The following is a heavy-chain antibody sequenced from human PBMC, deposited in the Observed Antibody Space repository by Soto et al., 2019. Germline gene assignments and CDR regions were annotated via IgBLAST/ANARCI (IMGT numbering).Heavy chain of an antibody. CDR3: TRDPLGVDYGYY. D-gene: IGHD3-10*01. CDR1: GFTFVDYD. V-gene: IGHV3-49*03. CDR2: SRSKAFGGTT. Sequence: GGSLRLSCTASGFTFVDYDLSWFRQAPGKGLEWVGFSRSKAFGGTTEFAASVKGRFTISRDDSKSIAYLQMNSLKTEDTAVYYCTRDPLGVDYGYYWGQGALVTVSS. J-gene: IGHJ4*02.